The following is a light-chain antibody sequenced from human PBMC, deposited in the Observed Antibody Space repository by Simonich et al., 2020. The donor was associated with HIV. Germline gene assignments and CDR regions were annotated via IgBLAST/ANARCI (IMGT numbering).Light chain of an antibody. V-gene: IGLV2-11*01. CDR3: SSHTSSSFAV. CDR1: SSDVGGYNY. J-gene: IGLJ7*01. Sequence: QSALTQPRSVSGSPGQSVTISCTGTSSDVGGYNYVSWYQQHPGKAPKLMIYDVSKRPSGVPDRFSGSKSGNTASLTISGLQAEDEADYYCSSHTSSSFAVFGGGTQLTVL. CDR2: DVS.